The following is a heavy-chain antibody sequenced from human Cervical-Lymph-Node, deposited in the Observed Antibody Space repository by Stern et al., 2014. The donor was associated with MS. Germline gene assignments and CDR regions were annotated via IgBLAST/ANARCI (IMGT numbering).Heavy chain of an antibody. CDR2: IYPGDSET. D-gene: IGHD6-13*01. V-gene: IGHV5-51*03. CDR1: GYSLTNTW. J-gene: IGHJ4*02. CDR3: ARGRGIALRPDY. Sequence: EVHLVESGAELKKPGESLRISCKGSGYSLTNTWIGWVCQMPGKGLEWMGIIYPGDSETRYSPSFQGQVAISADKSINTAYLQWSSLKASDTAMYYCARGRGIALRPDYWGQGTLVTVSS.